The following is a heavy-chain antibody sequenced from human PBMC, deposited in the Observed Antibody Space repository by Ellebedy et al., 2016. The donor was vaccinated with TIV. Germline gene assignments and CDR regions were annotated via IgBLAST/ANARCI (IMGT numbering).Heavy chain of an antibody. CDR3: SRELAYSDSSAWLL. CDR1: GYSFRSYG. J-gene: IGHJ4*02. Sequence: AASVKVSCKASGYSFRSYGIIWVRQAPGQGPQWMGRISAYDGNTNYAQNVQGRVTMTTDTSTTTVYMELRNLRSDDSGGYYCSRELAYSDSSAWLLWGQGTRLTVSS. V-gene: IGHV1-18*01. D-gene: IGHD6-6*01. CDR2: ISAYDGNT.